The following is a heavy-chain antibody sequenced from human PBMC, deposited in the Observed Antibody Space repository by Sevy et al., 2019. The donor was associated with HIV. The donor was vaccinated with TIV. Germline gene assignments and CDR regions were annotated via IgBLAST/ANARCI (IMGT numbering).Heavy chain of an antibody. J-gene: IGHJ6*02. D-gene: IGHD3-22*01. CDR3: ATEDITMIPYGLDV. CDR1: GYTLTELS. CDR2: FDPEDGET. V-gene: IGHV1-24*01. Sequence: ASVKVSCKVSGYTLTELSMHWVRQPPGKGLEWMGHFDPEDGETIYAQKFLGRLTMTEDTSTDTAYMDLSSLRSEDTAVYYCATEDITMIPYGLDVWGQGTTVTVSS.